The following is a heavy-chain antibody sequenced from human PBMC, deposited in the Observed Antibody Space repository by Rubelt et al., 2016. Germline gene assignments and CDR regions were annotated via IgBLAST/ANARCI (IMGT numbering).Heavy chain of an antibody. CDR2: ISGSGCCT. CDR1: GFTFSSYA. CDR3: AKARDYYYGMDV. J-gene: IGHJ6*02. V-gene: IGHV3-23*04. Sequence: EVQLVESGGGLVQPGGSLRLSCAASGFTFSSYAMSWVRQAPGKGLEWVSAISGSGCCTYYADSGKGRFTISRDNAKNTLYPQMNSLRAEDTAVYYCAKARDYYYGMDVWGQGTTVTVSS.